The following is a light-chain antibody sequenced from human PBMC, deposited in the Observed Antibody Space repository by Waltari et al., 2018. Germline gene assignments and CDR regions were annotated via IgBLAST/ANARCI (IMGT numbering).Light chain of an antibody. CDR1: SGPNVGNHR. CDR3: MIWHSSASV. Sequence: QAVLTQPSSLSASPGASARPTCTLRSGPNVGNHRIYWYQQKSGRPPQDLLGYKSDSDKQQASGVPSRCAGSKDASANAGILLISGLQSEDEADYYCMIWHSSASVFGGGTKLTVL. V-gene: IGLV5-45*03. J-gene: IGLJ2*01. CDR2: YKSDSDK.